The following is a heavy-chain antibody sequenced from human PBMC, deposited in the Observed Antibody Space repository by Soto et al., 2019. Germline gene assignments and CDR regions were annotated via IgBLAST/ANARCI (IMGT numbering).Heavy chain of an antibody. J-gene: IGHJ5*02. CDR2: IIPIFGTA. CDR3: ARGGGEYQLLWQNWFDP. D-gene: IGHD2-2*01. CDR1: GGTFSSYA. Sequence: GASVKVSCKASGGTFSSYAISWVRQAPGQGLEWMGGIIPIFGTANYAQKFQGRVTITADESTSTAYMELSSLRSEDTAVYYCARGGGEYQLLWQNWFDPWGQGTLVTVSS. V-gene: IGHV1-69*13.